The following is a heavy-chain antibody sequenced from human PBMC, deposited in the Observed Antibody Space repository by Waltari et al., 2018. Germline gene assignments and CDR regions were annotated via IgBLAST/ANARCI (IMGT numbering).Heavy chain of an antibody. D-gene: IGHD5-12*01. CDR1: GVSITSTSHY. Sequence: QLQLQESGPRLVRPSETLSLICRVSGVSITSTSHYWARIRQSPGQGLEWIGTVSYSGTTYISPSLKSRVSVSRDTSKNQVSLILGSVTAADMAVYYCATYIGASVGTAAFDVWGQGTMVTVSS. CDR3: ATYIGASVGTAAFDV. J-gene: IGHJ3*01. CDR2: VSYSGTT. V-gene: IGHV4-39*01.